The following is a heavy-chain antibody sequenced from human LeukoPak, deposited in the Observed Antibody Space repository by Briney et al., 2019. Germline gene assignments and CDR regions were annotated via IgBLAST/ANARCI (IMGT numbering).Heavy chain of an antibody. CDR3: ARTISGLNFDY. CDR2: IKQDGSEK. D-gene: IGHD2/OR15-2a*01. J-gene: IGHJ4*02. V-gene: IGHV3-7*01. Sequence: GGSLRLSCAASGFSFSSYWMSWVRQAPGKGLEWVANIKQDGSEKYYVDPVKGRFTISRDNAKNSLYLQMNSLRAEDTAVYYCARTISGLNFDYWGQGTLVTVSS. CDR1: GFSFSSYW.